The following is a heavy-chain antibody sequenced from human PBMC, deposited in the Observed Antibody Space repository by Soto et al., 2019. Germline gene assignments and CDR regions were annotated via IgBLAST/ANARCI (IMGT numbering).Heavy chain of an antibody. CDR1: GGSISSGDYY. J-gene: IGHJ6*02. V-gene: IGHV4-30-4*01. Sequence: SETLSLTCNVSGGSISSGDYYWTWIRQSPGKGLEWFGYIYYTGSTFYSPSLKSRVTISLDTSENHFSLDMNSVTAADTAVYFCARVSGHNTGYYSVYFMDVWGQGTTVTVSS. CDR2: IYYTGST. CDR3: ARVSGHNTGYYSVYFMDV. D-gene: IGHD5-18*01.